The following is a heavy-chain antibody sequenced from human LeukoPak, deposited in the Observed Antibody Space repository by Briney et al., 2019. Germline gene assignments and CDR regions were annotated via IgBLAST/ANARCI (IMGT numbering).Heavy chain of an antibody. CDR3: ARFGDWFDP. CDR1: GGTFSSYA. V-gene: IGHV1-8*02. CDR2: MNPNSGNT. D-gene: IGHD3-10*01. Sequence: GASVKVSCKASGGTFSSYAISWVRQAPGQGLEWMGWMNPNSGNTGYAQKFQGRVTMTRNTSISTAYMELSSLRSEDTAVYYCARFGDWFDPWGQGTLVTVSS. J-gene: IGHJ5*02.